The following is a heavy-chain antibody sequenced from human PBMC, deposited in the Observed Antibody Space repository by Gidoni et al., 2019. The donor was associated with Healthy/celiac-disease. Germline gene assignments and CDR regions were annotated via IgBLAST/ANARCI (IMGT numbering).Heavy chain of an antibody. CDR3: ARFTYCGGDCYSGVDY. V-gene: IGHV5-10-1*01. CDR1: GYSFTRYW. J-gene: IGHJ4*02. Sequence: EVQLVQSGAAVKKTGESLRISCKGSGYSFTRYWISWVRQMPGKGLGWMGRIDPSDSYTNYRLSFQGHVTISADKPISTAYLQWSSLKASDTDMYYCARFTYCGGDCYSGVDYWGQGTLVTVSS. CDR2: IDPSDSYT. D-gene: IGHD2-21*02.